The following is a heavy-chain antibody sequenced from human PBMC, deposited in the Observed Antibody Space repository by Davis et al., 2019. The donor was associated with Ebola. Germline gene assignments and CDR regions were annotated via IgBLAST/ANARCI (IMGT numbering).Heavy chain of an antibody. Sequence: GESLKISCAASGFTFSDYYMGWVRQAPGKGLEWVSGISSSGGSTYYADSVKGRFTISRDNSKNTLYLQMNSLRAEDTAVYYCARVRWTSGYYFDYWGQGTLVTVSS. D-gene: IGHD3-22*01. J-gene: IGHJ4*02. V-gene: IGHV3-23*01. CDR3: ARVRWTSGYYFDY. CDR1: GFTFSDYY. CDR2: ISSSGGST.